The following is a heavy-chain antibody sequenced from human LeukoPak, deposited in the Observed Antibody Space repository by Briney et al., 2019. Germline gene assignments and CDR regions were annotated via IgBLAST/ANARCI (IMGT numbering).Heavy chain of an antibody. CDR3: ARVRETSTYYYGSGSYLYGVNWFDP. CDR2: ISAYNGNT. CDR1: GYTFTSYG. V-gene: IGHV1-18*01. Sequence: ASVRVSCKASGYTFTSYGISWVRQAPGQGLEWMGWISAYNGNTNYAQKLQGRVTMTTDTSTSTAYMELRSLRSDDTAVYYCARVRETSTYYYGSGSYLYGVNWFDPWGQGTLVTVSS. D-gene: IGHD3-10*01. J-gene: IGHJ5*02.